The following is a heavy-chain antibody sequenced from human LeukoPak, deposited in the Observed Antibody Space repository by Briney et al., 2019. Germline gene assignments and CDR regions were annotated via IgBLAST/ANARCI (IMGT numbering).Heavy chain of an antibody. CDR2: IGGSGGSP. CDR1: GFTFSSYA. D-gene: IGHD3-9*01. CDR3: AKADILTGYNRGGGFYFDY. J-gene: IGHJ4*02. V-gene: IGHV3-23*01. Sequence: GGSLRLSRAASGFTFSSYAMNWVRQAPGKGLEWVSAIGGSGGSPYYADSVKGRFTISRDNSKNTLHLQMNSLRAEDTAVYYCAKADILTGYNRGGGFYFDYWGQGTLVTVSS.